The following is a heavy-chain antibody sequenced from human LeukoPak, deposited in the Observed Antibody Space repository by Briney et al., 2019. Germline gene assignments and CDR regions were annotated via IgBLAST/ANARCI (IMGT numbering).Heavy chain of an antibody. J-gene: IGHJ3*02. Sequence: GGSLRLSCAASGFTVSSNYMSWVRQAPGKGLEWVSVIYSGGSTYYADSVKGRFTISRDNSKNTLYPQMNSLRAEDTAVYYCARGLRITMIERAFDIWGQGTMVTVSS. D-gene: IGHD3-22*01. CDR1: GFTVSSNY. V-gene: IGHV3-53*01. CDR2: IYSGGST. CDR3: ARGLRITMIERAFDI.